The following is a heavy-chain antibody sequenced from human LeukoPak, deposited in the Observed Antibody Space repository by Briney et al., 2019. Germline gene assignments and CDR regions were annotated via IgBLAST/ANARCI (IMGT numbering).Heavy chain of an antibody. J-gene: IGHJ4*02. Sequence: GGSLRLSCAASGFNFDDYAMHWVRQAPGKGLEWVSLISWDGGNTHYAESVKGRFTISRDNSKNSLYLQMNSLRTEDTALYYCAKDWGYGSGTYLDYWGQGTLVTVSS. CDR3: AKDWGYGSGTYLDY. CDR2: ISWDGGNT. CDR1: GFNFDDYA. V-gene: IGHV3-43*01. D-gene: IGHD3-10*01.